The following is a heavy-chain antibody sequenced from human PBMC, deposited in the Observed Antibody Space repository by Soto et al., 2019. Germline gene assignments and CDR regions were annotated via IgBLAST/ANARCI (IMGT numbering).Heavy chain of an antibody. V-gene: IGHV3-21*01. CDR3: ARDRARGYYDSSGYPQTLWY. D-gene: IGHD3-22*01. CDR2: ISSSSSYI. CDR1: GFTFSSYG. J-gene: IGHJ4*02. Sequence: GGSLRLSCAASGFTFSSYGMNWVRQAPGKGLEWVSSISSSSSYIYYADSVKGRFTISRDNAKNSLYLQMNSLRAEDTAVYYCARDRARGYYDSSGYPQTLWYWGQGTLVTVSS.